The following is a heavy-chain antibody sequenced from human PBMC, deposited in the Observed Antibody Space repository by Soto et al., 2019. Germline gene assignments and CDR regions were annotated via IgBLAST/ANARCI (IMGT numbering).Heavy chain of an antibody. Sequence: SVKVSCKDSGGTFSSYAISWVRQVPGQGLEWMGGIIPIFGTANYAQKFQGRVTITADESTSTAYMELSSLRSEDTVVYYCSRGYCSGGSCYSIAPDIWGQGTMVTVSS. CDR3: SRGYCSGGSCYSIAPDI. CDR2: IIPIFGTA. V-gene: IGHV1-69*13. CDR1: GGTFSSYA. J-gene: IGHJ3*02. D-gene: IGHD2-15*01.